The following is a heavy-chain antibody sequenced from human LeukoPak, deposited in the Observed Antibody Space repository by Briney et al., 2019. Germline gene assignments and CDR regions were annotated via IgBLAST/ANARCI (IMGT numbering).Heavy chain of an antibody. CDR1: GGTFISYA. J-gene: IGHJ6*02. V-gene: IGHV1-69*04. CDR3: ASSLGYCSSTSCYSHYYYGMDV. CDR2: IIPILGIA. Sequence: ASVKVSCKASGGTFISYAISWVRQAPGQGLEWMGRIIPILGIANYAQKFQGRVTITADKSTSTAYMELSSLRSEDTAVYYCASSLGYCSSTSCYSHYYYGMDVWGQGTTVTVSS. D-gene: IGHD2-2*01.